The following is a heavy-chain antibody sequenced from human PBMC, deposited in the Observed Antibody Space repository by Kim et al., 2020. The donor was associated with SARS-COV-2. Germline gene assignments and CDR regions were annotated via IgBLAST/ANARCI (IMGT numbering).Heavy chain of an antibody. CDR3: AADSSGWRTY. V-gene: IGHV1-58*01. J-gene: IGHJ4*02. Sequence: NTNYAQKCQERVTITRDMSTSTAYMERSSLRSEDTAVYYCAADSSGWRTYWGQGTLVTVSS. D-gene: IGHD6-19*01. CDR2: NT.